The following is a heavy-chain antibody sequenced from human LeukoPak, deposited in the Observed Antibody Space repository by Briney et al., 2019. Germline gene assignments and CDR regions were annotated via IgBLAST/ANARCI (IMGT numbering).Heavy chain of an antibody. CDR2: INWNGGST. Sequence: GGSLRLSCAASGFTFDDYGMSWVRQAPGKGLEWVSGINWNGGSTGYADSVKGRFTISRDNAKNSLYLQMNSLRAEDTALYYCARDGRIAAAGIYYYYYMDVWGKGTTVTVSS. V-gene: IGHV3-20*04. CDR3: ARDGRIAAAGIYYYYYMDV. D-gene: IGHD6-13*01. CDR1: GFTFDDYG. J-gene: IGHJ6*03.